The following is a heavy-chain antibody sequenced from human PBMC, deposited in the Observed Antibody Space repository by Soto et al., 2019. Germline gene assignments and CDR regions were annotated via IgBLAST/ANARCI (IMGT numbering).Heavy chain of an antibody. Sequence: ASVKVSCKASGYTFTSYGISWVRQAPGQGLEWMGWISAYNGNTNYAQKLQGRVTMTTDTSTSTAYMELRSLRSDDTAVYYCARVEYYDILTGYPDYWGQGTLVTVSS. J-gene: IGHJ4*02. CDR2: ISAYNGNT. CDR1: GYTFTSYG. V-gene: IGHV1-18*01. D-gene: IGHD3-9*01. CDR3: ARVEYYDILTGYPDY.